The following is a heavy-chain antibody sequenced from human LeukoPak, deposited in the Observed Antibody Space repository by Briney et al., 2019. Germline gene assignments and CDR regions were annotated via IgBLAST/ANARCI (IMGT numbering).Heavy chain of an antibody. V-gene: IGHV4-34*01. CDR2: INHSGST. CDR1: GGSFSGYY. D-gene: IGHD3-9*01. J-gene: IGHJ5*02. Sequence: SETLSLTCAVYGGSFSGYYWSWIRQPPGKGLEWIGEINHSGSTNYNPSLKSRVTMSVDTSKNQFSLKLSSVTAADTAVYYCARDPGGYDILTGYYNRGVFGPWGQGTLVTVSS. CDR3: ARDPGGYDILTGYYNRGVFGP.